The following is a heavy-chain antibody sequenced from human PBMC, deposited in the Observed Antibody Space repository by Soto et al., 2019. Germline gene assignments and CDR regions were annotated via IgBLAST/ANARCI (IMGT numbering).Heavy chain of an antibody. V-gene: IGHV3-30*03. CDR3: ARQYYDTSGYYADH. D-gene: IGHD3-22*01. Sequence: EGYLSLSXAASGFTFSHYGMHWVRQAPGKGLEWVAVTSYDGSDTYYADSVQGRFTISRDNSKNTLYLQMHSLRVEDAAVYYCARQYYDTSGYYADHWGQGTLLTVSS. CDR1: GFTFSHYG. CDR2: TSYDGSDT. J-gene: IGHJ4*02.